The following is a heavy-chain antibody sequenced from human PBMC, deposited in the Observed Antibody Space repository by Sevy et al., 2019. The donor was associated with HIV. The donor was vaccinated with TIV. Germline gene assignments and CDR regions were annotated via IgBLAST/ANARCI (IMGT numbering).Heavy chain of an antibody. Sequence: ASVKVSCKVSGSTLSQMAMHRVRQAPGKGLEWMATFDPEDAETIYTQKLQGRVTMTEDTSRDTAYMELSNLRSEDTAVYYCATTKDYYESSGEPFDYWGQGTLVTVSS. CDR2: FDPEDAET. V-gene: IGHV1-24*01. CDR1: GSTLSQMA. CDR3: ATTKDYYESSGEPFDY. D-gene: IGHD3-22*01. J-gene: IGHJ4*02.